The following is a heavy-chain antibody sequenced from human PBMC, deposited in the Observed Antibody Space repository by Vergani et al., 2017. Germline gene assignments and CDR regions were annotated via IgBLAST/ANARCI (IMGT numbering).Heavy chain of an antibody. V-gene: IGHV4-59*01. Sequence: QVQLQESGPGLVKPSETLSLTCTVSGGSISSYYWSWIRQPPGKGLEWIGYIYYSGSTNYNPSLKSRVTISVDTSKNQFSLKLSSVTAADTAVYYCARENVRRQWLGGVHWFDPWGQGTLVTVSS. CDR1: GGSISSYY. CDR2: IYYSGST. J-gene: IGHJ5*02. CDR3: ARENVRRQWLGGVHWFDP. D-gene: IGHD6-19*01.